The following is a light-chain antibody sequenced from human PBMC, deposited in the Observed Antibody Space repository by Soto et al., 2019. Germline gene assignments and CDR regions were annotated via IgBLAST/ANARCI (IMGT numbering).Light chain of an antibody. CDR3: QQYGSSPQT. CDR2: GAS. Sequence: EIVLTQSPGTLSLSPGERATLSCRASQSVNNNYLAWYQQKPGQAPRLIIYGASNRATGIPDRFRGSGSGTDFTLTISRLEPEDFAVYYCQQYGSSPQTFGQGTKVDIK. V-gene: IGKV3-20*01. J-gene: IGKJ1*01. CDR1: QSVNNNY.